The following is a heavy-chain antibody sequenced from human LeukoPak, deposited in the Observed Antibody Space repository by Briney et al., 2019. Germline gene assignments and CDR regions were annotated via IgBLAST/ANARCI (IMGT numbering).Heavy chain of an antibody. J-gene: IGHJ4*02. V-gene: IGHV4-39*01. CDR2: IYYSGST. CDR1: GGPISSSSYY. D-gene: IGHD5-12*01. CDR3: ARHHVDIVATITDY. Sequence: SETLSLTCTVSGGPISSSSYYWGWIRQPPGKGLEWIGSIYYSGSTYYNPSLKSRVTISVDTSKNQFSLKLSSVTAADTAVYYCARHHVDIVATITDYWGQGTLVTVSS.